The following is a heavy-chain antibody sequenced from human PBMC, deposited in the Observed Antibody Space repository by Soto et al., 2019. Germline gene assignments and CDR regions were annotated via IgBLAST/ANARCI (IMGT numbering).Heavy chain of an antibody. CDR3: ARSADNWNAFWYYYGMDV. V-gene: IGHV4-39*01. CDR2: IYHTGNA. Sequence: SETLSLTCSVSGDSISNSRFYWAWIRQPPGEGLEWIGSIYHTGNAYYNPSLKSRVTISVDTSKNQFSLKLSSVTAADTAVYYCARSADNWNAFWYYYGMDVWGQGTTVTVSS. CDR1: GDSISNSRFY. D-gene: IGHD1-20*01. J-gene: IGHJ6*02.